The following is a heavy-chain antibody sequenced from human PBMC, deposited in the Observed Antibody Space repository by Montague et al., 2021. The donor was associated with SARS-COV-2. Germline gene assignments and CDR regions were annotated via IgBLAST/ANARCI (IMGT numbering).Heavy chain of an antibody. D-gene: IGHD3-9*01. CDR1: GFSLSTSGMC. Sequence: PALVKPTQTLTLTCTFSGFSLSTSGMCVSWIRQPPGKALEWLARIDWDDDKYYSTSLKTRLTISKDTSKTQVVLTMTNMDPVDTATYYCARTYYDILTGRDYGMDVWGQGTTVTVSS. CDR2: IDWDDDK. CDR3: ARTYYDILTGRDYGMDV. V-gene: IGHV2-70*11. J-gene: IGHJ6*02.